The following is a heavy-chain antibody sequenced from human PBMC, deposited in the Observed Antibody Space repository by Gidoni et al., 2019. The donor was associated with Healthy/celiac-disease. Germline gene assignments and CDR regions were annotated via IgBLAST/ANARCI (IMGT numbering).Heavy chain of an antibody. CDR3: AREGSVAGTVRYDY. V-gene: IGHV1-18*01. CDR2: ISAYNGNT. J-gene: IGHJ4*02. D-gene: IGHD6-19*01. CDR1: GYTLTSYG. Sequence: QVQLVQPGPEVKKPGASVKGSCKASGYTLTSYGISWVRRAPGQGLEWMGWISAYNGNTNYAQKLQGRVTMTTDTSTSTAYMELRSLRSDDTAVYYCAREGSVAGTVRYDYWGQGTLVTVSS.